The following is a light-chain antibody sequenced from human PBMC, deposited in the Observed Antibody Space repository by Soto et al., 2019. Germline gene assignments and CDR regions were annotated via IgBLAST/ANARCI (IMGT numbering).Light chain of an antibody. J-gene: IGKJ1*01. CDR2: AAS. Sequence: RRVSDKNRVSITCRASQIISTYLNWYQQRAGLAPRLLIYAASSLQSGVPPRFSGSGSWIDYPLTIYSLRPGARATCLTEQTYCDPPLFGSGTKVDIK. V-gene: IGKV1-39*01. CDR1: QIISTY. CDR3: EQTYCDPPL.